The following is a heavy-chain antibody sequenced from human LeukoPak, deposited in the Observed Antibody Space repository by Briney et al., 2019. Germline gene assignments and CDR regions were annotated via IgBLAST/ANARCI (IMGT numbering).Heavy chain of an antibody. CDR2: IHYSGST. J-gene: IGHJ4*02. D-gene: IGHD5-24*01. CDR1: GGSISGYY. CDR3: ARGRWVQLPDY. Sequence: PSETLSLTCTVSGGSISGYYWSWIRQPPGKGLEWIGYIHYSGSTNYNPPLKSRVTISVDTSKNQFSLKLSSVTAADTAVYYCARGRWVQLPDYWGQGALVTVSS. V-gene: IGHV4-59*01.